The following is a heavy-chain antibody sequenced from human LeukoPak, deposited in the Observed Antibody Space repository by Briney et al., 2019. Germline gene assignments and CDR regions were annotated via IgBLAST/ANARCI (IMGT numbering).Heavy chain of an antibody. CDR3: ARDLHDVIAAAAGSCGY. J-gene: IGHJ4*02. CDR1: GYTFTSYG. V-gene: IGHV1-18*01. CDR2: ISAYNGNT. D-gene: IGHD6-13*01. Sequence: ASVKVSCKASGYTFTSYGISWVRQAPGQGLEWMGWISAYNGNTNYAQKLQGRVTITTDTSTSTAYMELRSLRSDDTAVYYCARDLHDVIAAAAGSCGYWGQGTLVTVSS.